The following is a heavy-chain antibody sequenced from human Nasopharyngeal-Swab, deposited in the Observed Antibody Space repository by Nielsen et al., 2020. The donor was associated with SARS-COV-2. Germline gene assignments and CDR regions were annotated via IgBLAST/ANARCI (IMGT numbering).Heavy chain of an antibody. Sequence: ASVKVSCKASGYTFTSYGISWVRQAPGQGLEWMGWISAYNGNTNYAQKLQGRVTMTTDTSTSTAYMELRSLRSDDTAVYHCARVGPDIVVVVAAAPDYWGQGTLVTVSS. J-gene: IGHJ4*02. CDR3: ARVGPDIVVVVAAAPDY. V-gene: IGHV1-18*01. CDR1: GYTFTSYG. D-gene: IGHD2-15*01. CDR2: ISAYNGNT.